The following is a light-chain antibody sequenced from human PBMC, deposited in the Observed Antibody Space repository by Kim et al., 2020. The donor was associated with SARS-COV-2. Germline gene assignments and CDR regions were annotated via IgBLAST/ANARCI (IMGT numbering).Light chain of an antibody. Sequence: QKVTNSCSGSSSNIGNNYVSWYQQLPGAAPKLLIFDNNERPSGIPDRFSGSKSGTSATLGITGLQTGDEADYYCGTWDSSLSAAVFGGGTQLTVL. CDR3: GTWDSSLSAAV. CDR1: SSNIGNNY. V-gene: IGLV1-51*01. CDR2: DNN. J-gene: IGLJ7*01.